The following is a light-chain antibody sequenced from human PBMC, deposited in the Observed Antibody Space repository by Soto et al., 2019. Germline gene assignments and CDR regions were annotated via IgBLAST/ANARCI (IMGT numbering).Light chain of an antibody. CDR1: QSISKW. CDR2: HGF. J-gene: IGKJ1*01. Sequence: IQIAQTPSSLSAYVGASVTMTCRASQSISKWLAWYKQKTGTAPKVLIYHGFHLQSGVPSRFSGSGSGTEFTLTISSLQPYDFATYYCQQYNSYSFGQGTKVDIK. V-gene: IGKV1-5*01. CDR3: QQYNSYS.